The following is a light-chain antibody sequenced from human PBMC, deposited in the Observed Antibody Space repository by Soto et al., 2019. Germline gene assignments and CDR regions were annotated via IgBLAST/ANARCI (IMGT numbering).Light chain of an antibody. Sequence: DIQMTQSPSTLSASLGDRVTITCRASQTISRWLAWYQQKPGRAPRLLIYDASSLESGVPSRFSGSGSGTEFTLTISSLQPDDFAAYYCQQYTRYWTFGQGTKVEIK. CDR1: QTISRW. J-gene: IGKJ1*01. V-gene: IGKV1-5*01. CDR2: DAS. CDR3: QQYTRYWT.